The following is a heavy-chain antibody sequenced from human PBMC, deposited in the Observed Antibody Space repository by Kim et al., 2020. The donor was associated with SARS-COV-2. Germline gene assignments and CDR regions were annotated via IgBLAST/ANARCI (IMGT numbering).Heavy chain of an antibody. Sequence: ASVKVSCKASGYTFTSYYMHWVRQAPGQGLEWMGIINPSGGSTSYAQKFQGRVTMTRDTSTSTVYMELSSLRSEDTAVYYCARDGGDGYNWIYFDYWGQGTLVTVSS. CDR2: INPSGGST. CDR1: GYTFTSYY. CDR3: ARDGGDGYNWIYFDY. D-gene: IGHD5-12*01. V-gene: IGHV1-46*01. J-gene: IGHJ4*02.